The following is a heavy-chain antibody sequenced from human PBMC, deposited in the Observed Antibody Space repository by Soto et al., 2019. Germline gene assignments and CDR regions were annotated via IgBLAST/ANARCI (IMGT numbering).Heavy chain of an antibody. V-gene: IGHV1-69*02. CDR3: ASSIAAMFDAFDI. CDR1: GGTFSSYT. CDR2: IIPSLGIA. Sequence: GASVKVSCKASGGTFSSYTISWVRQAPGQRLEWMGRIIPSLGIANYAQKFQGRVTITRDTSTSTAYMELSSLRSEDTAVYYCASSIAAMFDAFDIWGQGTMVTVSS. J-gene: IGHJ3*02. D-gene: IGHD6-25*01.